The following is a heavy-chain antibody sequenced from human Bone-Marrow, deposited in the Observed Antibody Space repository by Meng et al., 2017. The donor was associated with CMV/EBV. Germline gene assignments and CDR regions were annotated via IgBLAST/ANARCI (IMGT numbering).Heavy chain of an antibody. CDR1: GYSISSGYY. Sequence: SETLSLTCTVSGYSISSGYYWGWIRQPPGKGLEWIGSIYHSGSTYYNPSLKSRVTISVDTSKNQFSLKLSSVTAADTAVYYCARSAPGYSGYDWGGGDYWVQGTLVTVSS. V-gene: IGHV4-38-2*02. J-gene: IGHJ4*02. CDR2: IYHSGST. CDR3: ARSAPGYSGYDWGGGDY. D-gene: IGHD5-12*01.